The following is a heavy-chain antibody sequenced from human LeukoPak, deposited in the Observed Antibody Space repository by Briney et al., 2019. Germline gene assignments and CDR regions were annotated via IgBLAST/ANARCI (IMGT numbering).Heavy chain of an antibody. V-gene: IGHV3-7*01. CDR3: ARCPSTVRGLNYFDY. CDR1: GFTFSSYG. D-gene: IGHD3-10*01. J-gene: IGHJ4*02. CDR2: IQQDGSET. Sequence: GGSLRLSCAASGFTFSSYGMTWVRQAPGKGLGRVAKIQQDGSETYYVDSVKGRFTIPRDNAKNSLYLQMNSLRAEDTAVYYCARCPSTVRGLNYFDYWGQGTLVTVSS.